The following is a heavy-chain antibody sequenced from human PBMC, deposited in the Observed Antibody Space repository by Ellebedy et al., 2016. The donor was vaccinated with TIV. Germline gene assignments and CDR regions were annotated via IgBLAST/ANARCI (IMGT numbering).Heavy chain of an antibody. CDR1: GFTLSDYF. D-gene: IGHD3-10*01. Sequence: GGSLRLSCAASGFTLSDYFMSWIRQAPGKGLEWISHISTSGGTTYYTDSVRGRFTISRDNAKNSLYLQMNSLRAEDTAVYYCARDQRKIRGIMTISFDYWGQGTLVTVSS. J-gene: IGHJ4*02. CDR3: ARDQRKIRGIMTISFDY. CDR2: ISTSGGTT. V-gene: IGHV3-11*04.